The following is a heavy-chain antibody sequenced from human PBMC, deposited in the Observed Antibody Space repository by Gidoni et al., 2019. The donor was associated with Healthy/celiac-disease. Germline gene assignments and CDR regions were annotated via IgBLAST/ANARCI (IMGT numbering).Heavy chain of an antibody. Sequence: EVQLVESGGGLVKPGVSLRLSCAASGFTFSKAWINLVRQAPGKGLEWVGRIKSKTDGGTTDYAAPVKGRFTISRDDSKNTLYLKMNSLKTEDTAVYYCTTASKGGTYYYDSSGYYYFDYWGQGTLVTVSS. CDR2: IKSKTDGGTT. D-gene: IGHD3-22*01. CDR3: TTASKGGTYYYDSSGYYYFDY. CDR1: GFTFSKAW. V-gene: IGHV3-15*07. J-gene: IGHJ4*02.